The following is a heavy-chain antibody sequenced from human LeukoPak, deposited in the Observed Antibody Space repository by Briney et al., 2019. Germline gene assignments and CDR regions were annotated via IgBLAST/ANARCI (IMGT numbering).Heavy chain of an antibody. J-gene: IGHJ6*03. D-gene: IGHD3-3*01. Sequence: SVKVSCKASGGTFSSYAISWVRQAPGQGLEWMGGIIPTFGTANYAQKFQGRVTITADESTSTAYMELSSLRSEDTAVYYRARDHFGITIFGVVSAGYYYYMDVWGKGTTVTVSS. V-gene: IGHV1-69*13. CDR2: IIPTFGTA. CDR3: ARDHFGITIFGVVSAGYYYYMDV. CDR1: GGTFSSYA.